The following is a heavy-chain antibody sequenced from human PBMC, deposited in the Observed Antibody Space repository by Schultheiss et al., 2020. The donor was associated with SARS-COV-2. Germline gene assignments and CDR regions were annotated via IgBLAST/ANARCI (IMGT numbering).Heavy chain of an antibody. CDR2: IYYSGST. Sequence: SETLSLTCTVSGGSISSGGYYWGWIRQPPGKGLEWIETIYYSGSTYYNPSLKSRVTISVDTSKNQFSLKLSSVTAADTAVYYCASGDSSGYRTPFDYWGQGTLVTVSS. J-gene: IGHJ4*02. D-gene: IGHD3-22*01. CDR3: ASGDSSGYRTPFDY. V-gene: IGHV4-39*07. CDR1: GGSISSGGYY.